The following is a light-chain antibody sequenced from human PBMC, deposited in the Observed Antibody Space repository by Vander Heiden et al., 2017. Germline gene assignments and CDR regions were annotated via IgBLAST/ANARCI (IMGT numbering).Light chain of an antibody. CDR2: GAS. CDR3: QQDNNWSYT. CDR1: QRVSSN. J-gene: IGKJ2*01. V-gene: IGKV3-15*01. Sequence: EIVVTESPAPLSVSPGESATLSCRASQRVSSNLAWYQQKPGQAPRLLIYGASTRATGIPARCSGSGSGTESTLTISSLQSEDFAVYYCQQDNNWSYTFGQGTKVEIK.